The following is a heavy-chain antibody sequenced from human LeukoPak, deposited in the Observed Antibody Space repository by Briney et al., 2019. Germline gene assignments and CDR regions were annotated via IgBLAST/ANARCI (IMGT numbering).Heavy chain of an antibody. CDR1: GFTFSSYE. Sequence: GGSLRLSCAASGFTFSSYEMNWVRQAPGKGPEWVSAISGSGGSTYYADSVKGRFTISRDNAKNSLYLQMNSLRAEDTAVYYCARDSPPLITMVRGVMYYYYYMDVWGKGTTVTISS. CDR3: ARDSPPLITMVRGVMYYYYYMDV. V-gene: IGHV3-48*03. J-gene: IGHJ6*03. D-gene: IGHD3-10*01. CDR2: ISGSGGST.